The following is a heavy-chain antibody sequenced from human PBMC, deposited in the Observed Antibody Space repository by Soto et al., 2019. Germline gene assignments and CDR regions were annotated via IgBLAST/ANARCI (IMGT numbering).Heavy chain of an antibody. CDR2: INAGNGNA. Sequence: ASVKVSCKASGYTFTSYAIHWVRQAPGQRLEWMGWINAGNGNAKYSQKFQGWVTMTRDTSISTAYMELSRLRSDDTAVYYCARENGYGMDVWGQGTTVTVSS. V-gene: IGHV1-3*01. CDR1: GYTFTSYA. J-gene: IGHJ6*02. CDR3: ARENGYGMDV.